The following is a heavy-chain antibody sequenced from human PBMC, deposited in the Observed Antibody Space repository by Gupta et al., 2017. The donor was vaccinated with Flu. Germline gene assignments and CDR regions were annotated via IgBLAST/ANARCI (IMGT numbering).Heavy chain of an antibody. CDR1: FDDYA. D-gene: IGHD3-3*01. CDR2: ISWNSGSI. V-gene: IGHV3-9*01. CDR3: TKDIKFQEEWVLFGAFDI. J-gene: IGHJ3*02. Sequence: FDDYAMHWVRQAPGKGLEWVSGISWNSGSIGYADSVKGRFTISRDNAKDSLYLQMNSLRAEDTALYYCTKDIKFQEEWVLFGAFDIWGQGTKITVSS.